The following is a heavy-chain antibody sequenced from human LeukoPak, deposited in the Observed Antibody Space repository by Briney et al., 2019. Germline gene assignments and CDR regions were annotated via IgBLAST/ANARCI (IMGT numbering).Heavy chain of an antibody. J-gene: IGHJ4*02. D-gene: IGHD3-10*01. CDR2: VSCGSTYT. V-gene: IGHV3-11*03. CDR1: GFTFSDCY. CDR3: ARSPYESGTPPTRLED. Sequence: GGSLRLSCAASGFTFSDCYVNWIRHAPGKGLEWVSYVSCGSTYTNYADSVKGRFTVSRDNAKNSLSLQMSSLRAEDTAVYYCARSPYESGTPPTRLEDWGQGTLVTVSS.